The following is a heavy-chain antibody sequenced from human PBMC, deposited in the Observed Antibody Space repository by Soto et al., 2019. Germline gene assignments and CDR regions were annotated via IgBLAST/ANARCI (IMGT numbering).Heavy chain of an antibody. J-gene: IGHJ4*02. V-gene: IGHV4-30-2*01. CDR2: IDHSGST. CDR1: GGSISRGGYS. CDR3: ARALRTDCLDY. D-gene: IGHD2-21*02. Sequence: QLQLQESGSGLVKPSQTLSLTCAVSGGSISRGGYSWSWIRQPPGKGLEWIGYIDHSGSTYYNPSLKSRVTISVDRAKNQFSLKLSSVTAADTAVYYCARALRTDCLDYWGQGTLVTVSS.